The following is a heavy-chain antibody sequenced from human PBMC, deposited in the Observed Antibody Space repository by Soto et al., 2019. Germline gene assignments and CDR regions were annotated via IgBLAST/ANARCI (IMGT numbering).Heavy chain of an antibody. CDR2: IWYDGSNK. J-gene: IGHJ5*02. CDR3: ATDLGLREPGS. Sequence: GGSLRLSCAASGFTFSSYGMHWVRQAPGKGLEWVTVIWYDGSNKYYADSVKGRFTISRDNSKNTLYLQMNSLRAEDTAVYYCATDLGLREPGSWGQGTLVTVSS. D-gene: IGHD2-21*02. V-gene: IGHV3-33*01. CDR1: GFTFSSYG.